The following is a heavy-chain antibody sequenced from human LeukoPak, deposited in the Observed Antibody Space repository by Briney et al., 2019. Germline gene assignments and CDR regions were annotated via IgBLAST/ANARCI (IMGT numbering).Heavy chain of an antibody. CDR2: IKQDGSEK. CDR1: GFTFSSYW. D-gene: IGHD6-13*01. V-gene: IGHV3-7*01. J-gene: IGHJ6*04. Sequence: GGSLRLSCAASGFTFSSYWMSWVRQAPGKGLEWVANIKQDGSEKYYVDSVKGRFTISRDNAKNSLYLQMNRPRAEDTAVYYCARDLGAAAGTVYYYYGMDVWGKGTTVTVSS. CDR3: ARDLGAAAGTVYYYYGMDV.